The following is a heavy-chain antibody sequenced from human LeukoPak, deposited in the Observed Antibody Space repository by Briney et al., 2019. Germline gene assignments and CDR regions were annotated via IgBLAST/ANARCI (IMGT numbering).Heavy chain of an antibody. J-gene: IGHJ4*02. CDR2: ISAYNGNI. CDR3: ARDHYYGSGSYYQTFDY. Sequence: ASVKVSCKASGYTFTSYGISWVRQAPGQGLEWMGWISAYNGNINYAQKLQGRVTMTTDTSTSTAYMELRSLRSDDTAVYYCARDHYYGSGSYYQTFDYWGQGTLVTVSS. D-gene: IGHD3-10*01. CDR1: GYTFTSYG. V-gene: IGHV1-18*01.